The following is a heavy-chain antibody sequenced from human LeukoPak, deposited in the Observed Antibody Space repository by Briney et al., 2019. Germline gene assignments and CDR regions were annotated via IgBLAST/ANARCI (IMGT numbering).Heavy chain of an antibody. V-gene: IGHV4-31*03. CDR2: ICYNGST. D-gene: IGHD2-21*02. J-gene: IGHJ4*02. CDR1: GDSISSGGYY. CDR3: AALLGDGSIDY. Sequence: SQTLSLTCTVSGDSISSGGYYWTWIRQHPGKGLEWIGYICYNGSTYYNPSLESRVTISVDTSKNQFSLKLSSVTAADTAVYYCAALLGDGSIDYWGQGTLVTVSS.